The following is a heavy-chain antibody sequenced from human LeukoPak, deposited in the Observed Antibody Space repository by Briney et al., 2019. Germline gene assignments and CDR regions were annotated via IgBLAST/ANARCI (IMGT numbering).Heavy chain of an antibody. CDR2: IYYSGST. J-gene: IGHJ5*02. V-gene: IGHV4-31*03. CDR3: ARECSSTSCSPDQGFDP. CDR1: GGSISSGGYY. Sequence: SETLSLTCTVSGGSISSGGYYWSWIRQHPGKGLEWIGYIYYSGSTYYNPSLKSRVTISVDTSKNQFSLKLSSVTAADTAVYYCARECSSTSCSPDQGFDPWGWGTLVTVSS. D-gene: IGHD2-2*01.